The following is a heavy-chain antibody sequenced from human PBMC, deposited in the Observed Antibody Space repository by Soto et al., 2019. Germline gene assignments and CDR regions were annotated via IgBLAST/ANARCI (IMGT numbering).Heavy chain of an antibody. D-gene: IGHD6-13*01. CDR2: INPSGST. CDR3: ARSGRQQLVRRNWFAL. Sequence: QVQLQQWGAGLLKPSETLSLTCAVYGGSFSAYYWNWIRQPPGKELEWIGEINPSGSTNYNPSLKSPFTISVDTSKNQFSLKLSSVTAADTAVYYCARSGRQQLVRRNWFALWGQGTLVTVSS. V-gene: IGHV4-34*01. J-gene: IGHJ5*02. CDR1: GGSFSAYY.